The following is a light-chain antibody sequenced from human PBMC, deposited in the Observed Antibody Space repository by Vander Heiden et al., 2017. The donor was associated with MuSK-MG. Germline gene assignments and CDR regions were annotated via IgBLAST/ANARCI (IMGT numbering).Light chain of an antibody. CDR2: AAS. Sequence: DIQMTQSPSSLSASVGDRVTITYRASQTISTYLNWYQQKPGKAPKLLIYAASSLQSGVPSRFSGSRSGPDFTLTISSLQPEDSATYYCQQTDSTPPSTFGQGTKVEI. J-gene: IGKJ1*01. V-gene: IGKV1-39*01. CDR3: QQTDSTPPST. CDR1: QTISTY.